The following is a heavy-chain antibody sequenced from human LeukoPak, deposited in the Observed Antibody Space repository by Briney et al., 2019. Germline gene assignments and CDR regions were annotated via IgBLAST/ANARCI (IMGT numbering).Heavy chain of an antibody. D-gene: IGHD6-19*01. CDR3: ARPGYSSGWGDYFDY. CDR2: IYYSGST. J-gene: IGHJ4*02. V-gene: IGHV4-39*01. Sequence: PSETLSLTCTVSGGSISSSSYYWGWIRQPPGKGLEWIGSIYYSGSTYYNPSLKSRVTISVDTSKNQFSLKLSSVTAADTAVYYCARPGYSSGWGDYFDYWGQGTLVTVSS. CDR1: GGSISSSSYY.